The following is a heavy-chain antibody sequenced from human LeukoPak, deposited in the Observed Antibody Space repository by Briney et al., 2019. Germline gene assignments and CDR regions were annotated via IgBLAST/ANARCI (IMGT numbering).Heavy chain of an antibody. Sequence: SVKVSCKASGGTFSGYAISWVRQAPGQGLEWMGGIIPIFGTANYAQKFQGRVTITADESTSTAYMELSSLRSEDTAVYYCARDPPRDFGVVIMGGDYYMDVWGKGTTVAVSS. V-gene: IGHV1-69*01. D-gene: IGHD3-3*01. CDR1: GGTFSGYA. CDR3: ARDPPRDFGVVIMGGDYYMDV. CDR2: IIPIFGTA. J-gene: IGHJ6*03.